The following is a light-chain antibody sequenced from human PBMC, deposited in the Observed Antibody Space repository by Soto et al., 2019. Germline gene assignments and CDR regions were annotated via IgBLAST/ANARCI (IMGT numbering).Light chain of an antibody. CDR3: ATWDDSRKGR. J-gene: IGLJ1*01. V-gene: IGLV1-44*01. CDR1: TSNIESHP. CDR2: TNN. Sequence: QSVLTQPPSASGTPGQRITISCSGSTSNIESHPVNWYQQVPGTAPKLLIKTNNQRPSGVPDRFSGSKSGASASLAISGLQSEDEATYYGATWDDSRKGRFGTGTKVTVL.